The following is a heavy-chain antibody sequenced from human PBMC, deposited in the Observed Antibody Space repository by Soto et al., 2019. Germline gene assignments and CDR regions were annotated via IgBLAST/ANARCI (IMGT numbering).Heavy chain of an antibody. V-gene: IGHV4-31*03. D-gene: IGHD3-22*01. J-gene: IGHJ4*02. CDR3: ARSTYYYDSSGYYADY. CDR2: IYYSGST. Sequence: LSLTCTVSGGSISSGGYYWSWIRQHPGKGLEWIGYIYYSGSTYYNPSLKSRVTISVDTSKNQFSLKLSSVTAADTAVYYCARSTYYYDSSGYYADYWGQGTLVTVSS. CDR1: GGSISSGGYY.